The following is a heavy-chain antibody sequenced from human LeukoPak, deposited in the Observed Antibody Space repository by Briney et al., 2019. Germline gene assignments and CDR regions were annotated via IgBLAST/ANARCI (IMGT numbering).Heavy chain of an antibody. Sequence: GGSLRLSCAASGFTFSNAWMSWVRQAPGKGLEMVGRIKSKTDGGTTDYAAPVKGRFTISRDDSKNTLYLQMNTPRTEDTGVYHCTTGTLLNYYHYGMDVWGKGTTVTASS. CDR3: TTGTLLNYYHYGMDV. D-gene: IGHD3-10*01. CDR1: GFTFSNAW. J-gene: IGHJ6*04. V-gene: IGHV3-15*01. CDR2: IKSKTDGGTT.